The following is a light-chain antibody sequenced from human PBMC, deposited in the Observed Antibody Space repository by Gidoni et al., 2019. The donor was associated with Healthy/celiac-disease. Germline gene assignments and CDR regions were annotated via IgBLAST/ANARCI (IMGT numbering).Light chain of an antibody. CDR3: QQYYSTPLT. CDR2: WAS. Sequence: DIVMTQSPDSLAVSLGERATINCKSSQRVLYSSNNKNYLAWYQQKPGQPPKLLIYWASTRESGVPDRFSGSGYGTDFTLTISSLQAEDVAVYYCQQYYSTPLTFGGGTKVEIK. CDR1: QRVLYSSNNKNY. J-gene: IGKJ4*01. V-gene: IGKV4-1*01.